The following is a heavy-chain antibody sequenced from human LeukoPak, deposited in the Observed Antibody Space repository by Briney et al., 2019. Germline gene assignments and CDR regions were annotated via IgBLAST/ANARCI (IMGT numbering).Heavy chain of an antibody. J-gene: IGHJ4*02. V-gene: IGHV4-34*01. Sequence: PSETLSLTCAVYGGSFSGYYWSWIRQPPGKGLEWIGEINHSGSTNYNPSLKSRVTISADTSKNQFSLKLSSVTAADTAVYYCARGLDGADFDYWGQGTLVTVSS. CDR3: ARGLDGADFDY. D-gene: IGHD4-17*01. CDR1: GGSFSGYY. CDR2: INHSGST.